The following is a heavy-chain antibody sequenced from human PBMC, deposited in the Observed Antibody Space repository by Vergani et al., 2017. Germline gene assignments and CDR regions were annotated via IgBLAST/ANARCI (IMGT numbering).Heavy chain of an antibody. CDR2: ISSSGSTI. V-gene: IGHV3-11*01. CDR1: GFPFSHYY. Sequence: QVQLVESGGGLVKPGGSLRLSCAASGFPFSHYYMSWIRQAPGTGLEWVSYISSSGSTIYYADSVKGRFTISRDNAKHSLYLQLNSLRAEDTAVYYCARQAGSGLYRNAFDSWSQGRIVTVSS. CDR3: ARQAGSGLYRNAFDS. D-gene: IGHD6-19*01. J-gene: IGHJ3*02.